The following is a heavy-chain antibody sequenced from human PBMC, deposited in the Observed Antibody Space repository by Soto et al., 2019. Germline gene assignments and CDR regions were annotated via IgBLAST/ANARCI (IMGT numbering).Heavy chain of an antibody. Sequence: SVKVSCKASGGTFSSYAISWVRQAPGQGLEWMGGIIPIFGTANYAQKFQGRVTITADESTSTAYMELSSLRSEDTAVYYCARVYCSSTSCYLGGTNWFDPWGQGTLVTVSS. CDR3: ARVYCSSTSCYLGGTNWFDP. J-gene: IGHJ5*02. CDR2: IIPIFGTA. D-gene: IGHD2-2*01. V-gene: IGHV1-69*13. CDR1: GGTFSSYA.